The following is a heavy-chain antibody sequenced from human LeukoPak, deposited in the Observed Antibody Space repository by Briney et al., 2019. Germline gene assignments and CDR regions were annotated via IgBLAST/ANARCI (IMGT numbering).Heavy chain of an antibody. J-gene: IGHJ6*03. CDR1: GGSISSYY. Sequence: SETLSLTCTVSGGSISSYYWSWIRQPPGKGLEWIGYIYYSGSTNYNPSLKSRVTISVDTSKNQFSLKLGSVTAADTAVYYCARVAYSSYYYYMDVWGKGTTVTVSS. V-gene: IGHV4-59*01. D-gene: IGHD6-13*01. CDR3: ARVAYSSYYYYMDV. CDR2: IYYSGST.